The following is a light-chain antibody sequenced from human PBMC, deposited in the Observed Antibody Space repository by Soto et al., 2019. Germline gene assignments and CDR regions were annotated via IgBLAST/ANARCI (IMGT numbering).Light chain of an antibody. Sequence: QAVVTQPPLVSGAPGQRVTISCTGSSSNIGAGYDVHWYQQLPGTAPKLLMYGNNIRPSGVPDRFSDSKSGTSASLAITGLQAEDEAAYFCQSYDSSLRGVVFGGGTKVTVL. V-gene: IGLV1-40*01. CDR1: SSNIGAGYD. CDR2: GNN. CDR3: QSYDSSLRGVV. J-gene: IGLJ2*01.